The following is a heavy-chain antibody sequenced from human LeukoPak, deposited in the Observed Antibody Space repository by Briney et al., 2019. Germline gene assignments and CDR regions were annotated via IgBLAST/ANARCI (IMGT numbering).Heavy chain of an antibody. CDR3: AKEGLGAGGYFDY. Sequence: GGSMRLSCVASGFTFSSYAMSWVRQAPGKGLEWVSAIIGSGGTTYYADSVKGRFAISRDNSKNTLHLQMNSLRAEDTAVYYCAKEGLGAGGYFDYWGQGTLVTVSS. D-gene: IGHD1-26*01. CDR1: GFTFSSYA. V-gene: IGHV3-23*01. CDR2: IIGSGGTT. J-gene: IGHJ4*02.